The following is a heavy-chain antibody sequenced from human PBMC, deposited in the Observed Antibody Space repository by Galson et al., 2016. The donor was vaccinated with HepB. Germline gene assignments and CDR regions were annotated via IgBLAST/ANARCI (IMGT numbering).Heavy chain of an antibody. CDR3: ARGSRSIPNALDI. V-gene: IGHV3-74*01. CDR2: INGDGSST. CDR1: GFTFSSYW. D-gene: IGHD2-21*01. Sequence: SLRLSCAASGFTFSSYWMHWVRQTPGKGLVWVSRINGDGSSTNYADSVKGRFTISRENAKNTLFLQMNSLGAEDTAVYYCARGSRSIPNALDIWSQGTVVTVSS. J-gene: IGHJ3*02.